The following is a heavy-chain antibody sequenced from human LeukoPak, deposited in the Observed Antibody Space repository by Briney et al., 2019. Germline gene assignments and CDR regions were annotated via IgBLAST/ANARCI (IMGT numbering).Heavy chain of an antibody. CDR2: IIPIFGTA. CDR3: ARDRITIFGVARYNWFDP. J-gene: IGHJ5*02. Sequence: ASVKASCKASGGTFSSYAISWVRQAPGQGLEWMGGIIPIFGTANYAQKFQGRVTITADESTSTAYMELSSLRSEDTAVYYCARDRITIFGVARYNWFDPWGQGTLVTVSS. D-gene: IGHD3-3*01. CDR1: GGTFSSYA. V-gene: IGHV1-69*13.